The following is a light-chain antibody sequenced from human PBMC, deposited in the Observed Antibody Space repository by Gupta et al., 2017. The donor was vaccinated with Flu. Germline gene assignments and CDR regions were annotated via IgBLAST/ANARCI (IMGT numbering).Light chain of an antibody. CDR1: GSGDRY. Sequence: CSGEGSGDRYVSWFRQRPGQYPVVVIYQGNKCPSGIPELLSCSNSCSTCTLTSSRTQATDDAYYYCHAWDNSAVVFGGGTKLTVL. J-gene: IGLJ3*02. V-gene: IGLV3-1*01. CDR2: QGN. CDR3: HAWDNSAVV.